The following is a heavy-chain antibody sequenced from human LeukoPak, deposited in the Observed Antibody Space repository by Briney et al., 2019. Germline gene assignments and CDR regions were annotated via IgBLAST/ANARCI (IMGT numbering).Heavy chain of an antibody. J-gene: IGHJ6*03. CDR2: IYTSGST. Sequence: PSETLSLTCTVSGGSISSYYWSWIRQPAGKGLEWIGRIYTSGSTNYNPSLRSRVTMSVDTSKNQFSLKLSSVTAADTAVYYCARGANSYYYDSSGYYYYYYMDVWGKGTTVTISS. D-gene: IGHD3-22*01. CDR1: GGSISSYY. CDR3: ARGANSYYYDSSGYYYYYYMDV. V-gene: IGHV4-4*07.